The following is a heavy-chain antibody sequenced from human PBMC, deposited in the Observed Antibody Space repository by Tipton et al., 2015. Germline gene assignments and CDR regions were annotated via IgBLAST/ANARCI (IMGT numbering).Heavy chain of an antibody. D-gene: IGHD3-10*01. CDR3: ARDLGFGESLDAFDI. CDR1: GASISSSY. J-gene: IGHJ3*02. CDR2: IYYSGST. Sequence: TLSLTCTVSGASISSSYWTWIRQPPGKGLEWIGYIYYSGSTNYNPSLKSRVTISVDTSKNQFSLKLSSVTAADTAVYFCARDLGFGESLDAFDIWGQGTMVTVSS. V-gene: IGHV4-59*01.